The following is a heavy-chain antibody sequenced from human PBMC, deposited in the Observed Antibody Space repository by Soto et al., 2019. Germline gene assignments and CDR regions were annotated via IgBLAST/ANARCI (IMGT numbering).Heavy chain of an antibody. Sequence: QVQLQESGPGLVKPSQTLSLTCTVSGGSISSGDYYWSWIRQPPGKGLEWIGYIYYSGRTYYNPSRKNPVTLPVDTTKNQFSLKLSSVTAADTAVYYCARVRKDSSGYGYWGQGTLVTVSS. V-gene: IGHV4-30-4*01. CDR3: ARVRKDSSGYGY. CDR1: GGSISSGDYY. CDR2: IYYSGRT. J-gene: IGHJ4*02. D-gene: IGHD3-22*01.